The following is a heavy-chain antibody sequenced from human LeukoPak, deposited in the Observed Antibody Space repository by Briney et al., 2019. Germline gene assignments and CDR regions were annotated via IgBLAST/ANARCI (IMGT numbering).Heavy chain of an antibody. J-gene: IGHJ4*02. CDR2: ISYDGGNR. D-gene: IGHD6-13*01. V-gene: IGHV3-30*03. Sequence: GGSLRLSCAASGFTFSNYGMHWVRQAPGKGLEWVAVISYDGGNRYYADSVKGRFTISRDNSKNTLYLQMNSLRAEDTAVYYCARVAGGSWALSLPFDYWGQGTLVTVSS. CDR3: ARVAGGSWALSLPFDY. CDR1: GFTFSNYG.